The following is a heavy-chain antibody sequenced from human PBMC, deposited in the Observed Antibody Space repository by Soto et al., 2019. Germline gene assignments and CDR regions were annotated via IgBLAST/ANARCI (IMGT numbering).Heavy chain of an antibody. Sequence: QVQLQESGPGLVKPSETLSLTCTVSGGSISSYYWSWIRQPPGKGLEWIGYIYYSGSTNYNPSLKSRVTISVDTSKNQFSLKLSSVTAADTAVYYCARLRYSSSWNWFDPWGQGTLVTVSS. CDR3: ARLRYSSSWNWFDP. V-gene: IGHV4-59*08. J-gene: IGHJ5*02. D-gene: IGHD6-13*01. CDR2: IYYSGST. CDR1: GGSISSYY.